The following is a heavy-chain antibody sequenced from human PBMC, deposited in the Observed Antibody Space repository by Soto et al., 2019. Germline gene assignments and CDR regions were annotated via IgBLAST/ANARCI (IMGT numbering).Heavy chain of an antibody. CDR2: ISSTSSYI. CDR1: GFTFSGYT. V-gene: IGHV3-21*01. Sequence: GGSLRLSCTASGFTFSGYTMNWVRQAPGKGLEWVSFISSTSSYIYYADSVKGRFTISRDNAKNSLYLQMNSLRAEDTAVYYCARVGSSYAFNYWGQGTLVTVSS. J-gene: IGHJ4*02. CDR3: ARVGSSYAFNY. D-gene: IGHD3-16*01.